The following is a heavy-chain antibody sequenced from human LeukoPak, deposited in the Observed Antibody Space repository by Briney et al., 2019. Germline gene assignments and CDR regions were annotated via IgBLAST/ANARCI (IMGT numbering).Heavy chain of an antibody. V-gene: IGHV1-69*06. CDR3: AKAALVGTHSFDH. CDR1: AGIFSIYA. J-gene: IGHJ4*02. CDR2: IITVFGTA. Sequence: ASVKVSCKASAGIFSIYAISWVRQAPGQGLEWMGRIITVFGTANYAQKFEGRVTITADKSASTVYMELSSLRSEDTAVYYCAKAALVGTHSFDHWGQGTLVTVSS. D-gene: IGHD3-3*02.